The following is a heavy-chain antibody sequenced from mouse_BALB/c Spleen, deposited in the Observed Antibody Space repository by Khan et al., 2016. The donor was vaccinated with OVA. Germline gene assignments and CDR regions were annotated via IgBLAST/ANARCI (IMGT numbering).Heavy chain of an antibody. J-gene: IGHJ2*01. CDR1: GYTFTSYW. D-gene: IGHD1-1*01. CDR3: ERIKKIVATYFDY. Sequence: QVILQQPGADLVKAGASVKMSCTASGYTFTSYWMPWVKQRLGQGLEWFAETNPTNGRTYYHEKFKSKATLTGDKSSSTAYMLHSDTTDEDSAVYYWERIKKIVATYFDYWGQGTTLTVSS. V-gene: IGHV1S81*02. CDR2: TNPTNGRT.